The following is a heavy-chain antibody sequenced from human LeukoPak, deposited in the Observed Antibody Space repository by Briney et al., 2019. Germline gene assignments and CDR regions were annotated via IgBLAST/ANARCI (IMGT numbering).Heavy chain of an antibody. J-gene: IGHJ4*02. CDR2: INPNSGGT. V-gene: IGHV1-2*02. CDR1: GYTFTGYY. CDR3: VRLKGYSSGWIDY. Sequence: ASVKVSCKASGYTFTGYYMHWVRQAPGQGLGWMGWINPNSGGTNYAQKFQGRVTMTRDTSISTAYMELSRLRSDDMAVYYCVRLKGYSSGWIDYWGQGTLVIVSS. D-gene: IGHD6-19*01.